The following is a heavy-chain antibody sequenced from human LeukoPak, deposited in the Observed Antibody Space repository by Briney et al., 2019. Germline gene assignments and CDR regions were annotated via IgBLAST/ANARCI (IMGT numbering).Heavy chain of an antibody. Sequence: GGSLRLSCAASGFTFSSYAMSWVREAPGKGLECVSAISGSGGSTYYADSVKGRFTISRDNSKNTLYLQMNSLRAEDTAVYYCAKDLDAQGDYGDYTPFDYWGQGTLVTVSS. V-gene: IGHV3-23*01. CDR3: AKDLDAQGDYGDYTPFDY. J-gene: IGHJ4*02. CDR2: ISGSGGST. CDR1: GFTFSSYA. D-gene: IGHD4-17*01.